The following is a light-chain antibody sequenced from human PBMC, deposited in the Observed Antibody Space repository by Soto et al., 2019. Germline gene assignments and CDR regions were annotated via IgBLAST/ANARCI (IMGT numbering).Light chain of an antibody. Sequence: EIVLTQSPATLSLSPGERATLSCRASQSVSSYLAWYQQKPGQAPRLLIYDASNRATGIPARFSGSGSGTDFTLTLSSLEPEDFAVYHCQQRSNWPPRITFGQGTRLEIK. J-gene: IGKJ5*01. CDR1: QSVSSY. CDR3: QQRSNWPPRIT. CDR2: DAS. V-gene: IGKV3-11*01.